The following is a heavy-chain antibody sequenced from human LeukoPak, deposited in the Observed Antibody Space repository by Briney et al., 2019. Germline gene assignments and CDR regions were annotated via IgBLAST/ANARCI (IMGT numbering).Heavy chain of an antibody. CDR1: GGTFSSYA. V-gene: IGHV1-69*13. Sequence: ASVKVSCKASGGTFSSYAIDWVRQAPGQGLEWMGGIIPIFGTTNYAQKFQGRVTITAVESMRTAYMELSSLRSEDTGVYYCARERYFDYWGQGTLVTVSS. CDR3: ARERYFDY. J-gene: IGHJ4*02. CDR2: IIPIFGTT.